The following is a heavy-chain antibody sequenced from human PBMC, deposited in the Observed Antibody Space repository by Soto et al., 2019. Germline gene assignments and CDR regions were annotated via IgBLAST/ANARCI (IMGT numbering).Heavy chain of an antibody. CDR2: IYYSGST. CDR1: GGSISSGGYY. Sequence: SETLSLTCTVSGGSISSGGYYWSWIRQHPGKGLEWIGYIYYSGSTYYNPSLKSRVTISVDTSKNQFSLKLSSVTAADTAVYYCARGVTMVRGVIHTPYFDYWGQGTLVTVS. V-gene: IGHV4-31*03. D-gene: IGHD3-10*01. CDR3: ARGVTMVRGVIHTPYFDY. J-gene: IGHJ4*02.